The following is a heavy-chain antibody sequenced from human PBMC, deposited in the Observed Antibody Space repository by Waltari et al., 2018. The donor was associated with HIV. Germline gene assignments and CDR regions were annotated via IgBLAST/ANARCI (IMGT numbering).Heavy chain of an antibody. CDR1: GFTFRSYA. V-gene: IGHV3-23*04. D-gene: IGHD5-12*01. Sequence: EVQLVESGGGLEQPGGSLRLSCAASGFTFRSYAMSWVRQAPGKGVGWVSASGGSGDSTYYADSVKGRFTISRDNSKNTLYLQMNSLRAEDTAVYYCAKDYFDGPATLPLNWFDPWGQGTLVTVSS. CDR3: AKDYFDGPATLPLNWFDP. CDR2: SGGSGDST. J-gene: IGHJ5*02.